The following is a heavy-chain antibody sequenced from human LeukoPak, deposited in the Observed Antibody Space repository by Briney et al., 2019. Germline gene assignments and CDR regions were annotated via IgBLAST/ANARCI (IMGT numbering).Heavy chain of an antibody. J-gene: IGHJ4*02. D-gene: IGHD1-26*01. V-gene: IGHV3-15*01. CDR1: GFTFSTAW. CDR2: IKNKGDGGTI. CDR3: TTAIVGGGC. Sequence: PGGSLRLSCAASGFTFSTAWMSWVRQAPGKGLEWVGRIKNKGDGGTIDYAAPVKGRFTISRDDSKNTLYLQMNSLKSEDTAVYYCTTAIVGGGCWGRGTLVTVSS.